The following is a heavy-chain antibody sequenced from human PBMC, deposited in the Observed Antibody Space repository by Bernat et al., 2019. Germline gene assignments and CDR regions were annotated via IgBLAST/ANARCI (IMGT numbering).Heavy chain of an antibody. V-gene: IGHV1-18*01. CDR2: ISAYDGHI. D-gene: IGHD3-10*01. Sequence: QVQLVQSGAEVKKPGASVKVSCKASGYTFTSYGISWVRQAPGQGLEWMGWISAYDGHINYAQKLQDRVTMTTDTSTTTAYMELRSLRSDDTAVYYCARDYRWSSGSPDDPWGQGTLVTVSS. CDR1: GYTFTSYG. J-gene: IGHJ5*02. CDR3: ARDYRWSSGSPDDP.